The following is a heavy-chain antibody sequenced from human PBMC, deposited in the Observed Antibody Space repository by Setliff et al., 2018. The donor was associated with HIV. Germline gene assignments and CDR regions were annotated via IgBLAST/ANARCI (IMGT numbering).Heavy chain of an antibody. CDR1: GFTFTDYY. D-gene: IGHD1-7*01. V-gene: IGHV3-11*01. Sequence: GGSLRLSCAASGFTFTDYYMSWIRQTPGKGLEWLAYISYSATGIYYADSVKGRFTISRDNAKNSLFLDMNGLRAEDTAVYYCARVDLELSGDFCYMGVWGKGTMVTVSS. CDR2: ISYSATGI. CDR3: ARVDLELSGDFCYMGV. J-gene: IGHJ6*03.